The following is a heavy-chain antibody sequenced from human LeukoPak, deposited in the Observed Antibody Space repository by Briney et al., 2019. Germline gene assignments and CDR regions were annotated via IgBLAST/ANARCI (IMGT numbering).Heavy chain of an antibody. Sequence: GRSLRLSCAASGFTFSSYALHWVRQAPGKGLEWVAVISYDGSNAYYADSVKGRFTISRDNSKNTLYVQMNSLRAEDTAVYYCARAAAAAGTHFDYWGQGTLVTVSS. V-gene: IGHV3-30*04. CDR3: ARAAAAAGTHFDY. D-gene: IGHD6-13*01. J-gene: IGHJ4*02. CDR2: ISYDGSNA. CDR1: GFTFSSYA.